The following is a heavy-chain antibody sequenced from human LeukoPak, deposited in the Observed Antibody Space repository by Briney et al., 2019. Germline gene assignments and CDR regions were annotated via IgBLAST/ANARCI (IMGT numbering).Heavy chain of an antibody. V-gene: IGHV3-7*01. CDR3: ARAISPPVVPAADYYFDY. D-gene: IGHD2-2*01. CDR1: GFTFSSYW. J-gene: IGHJ4*02. Sequence: GGSLRLSCAASGFTFSSYWMSWVRQAPGKGLEWVANIKQDGSEKYYVDSVKGRFTISRDNAKNSLYLQMNSLRAEDTAVYYCARAISPPVVPAADYYFDYWGQGTLVTVSS. CDR2: IKQDGSEK.